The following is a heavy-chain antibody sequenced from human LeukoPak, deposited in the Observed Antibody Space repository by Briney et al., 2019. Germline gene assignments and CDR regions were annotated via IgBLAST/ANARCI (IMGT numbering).Heavy chain of an antibody. CDR2: IYHSGSS. J-gene: IGHJ4*02. Sequence: SETLSLTCTVSGYSITSAYYWGWIRQSPGKGLAWIGSIYHSGSSYYNPSLKSRVTISVDTSKNHFSLKLTSVTAADTAVYYCAREHYYDSTAYLDWGQGTLVSVSS. V-gene: IGHV4-38-2*02. D-gene: IGHD3-22*01. CDR3: AREHYYDSTAYLD. CDR1: GYSITSAYY.